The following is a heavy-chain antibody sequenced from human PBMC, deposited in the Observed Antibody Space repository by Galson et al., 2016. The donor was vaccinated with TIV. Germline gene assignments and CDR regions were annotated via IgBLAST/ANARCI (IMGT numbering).Heavy chain of an antibody. V-gene: IGHV1-69*10. D-gene: IGHD2-21*02. J-gene: IGHJ4*02. CDR3: ARTRPCGGDCYFFDY. CDR1: GDTFRTYT. Sequence: SVKVSCKASGDTFRTYTISWVRQAPGQGLEWMGGIIPLHGLSNHAQKFQGRVTIRADEPPSTDYMVLSSLRSEDTAVYYCARTRPCGGDCYFFDYWGQGTLVTVSS. CDR2: IIPLHGLS.